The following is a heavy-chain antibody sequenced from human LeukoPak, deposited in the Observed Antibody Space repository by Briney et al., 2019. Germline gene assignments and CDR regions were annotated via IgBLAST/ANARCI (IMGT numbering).Heavy chain of an antibody. V-gene: IGHV4-39*07. CDR3: ARARHVEMATT. CDR2: IYYSGST. J-gene: IGHJ5*02. Sequence: SETLSLTCTVSGVSISSSSYYWGWIRQPPGKGLEWIGSIYYSGSTYYNPSLKSRVTISVDTSKNQFSLKLTSVTAADTAVYYCARARHVEMATTWGQGTLVTVSS. D-gene: IGHD5-24*01. CDR1: GVSISSSSYY.